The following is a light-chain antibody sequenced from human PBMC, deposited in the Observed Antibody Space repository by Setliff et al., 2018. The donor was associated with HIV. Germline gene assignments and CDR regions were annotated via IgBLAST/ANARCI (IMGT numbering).Light chain of an antibody. Sequence: QSALTQPPSASGSPGQSITMSCTGTSRDVGGGSNYVSWFQQHPGKAPKLIIFDVNKRPSGVSDRFSASKSGNTASLTISGLQADDEADYYCCSFTSSNTYVFGTGTKVTVL. CDR3: CSFTSSNTYV. CDR2: DVN. V-gene: IGLV2-14*03. J-gene: IGLJ1*01. CDR1: SRDVGGGSNY.